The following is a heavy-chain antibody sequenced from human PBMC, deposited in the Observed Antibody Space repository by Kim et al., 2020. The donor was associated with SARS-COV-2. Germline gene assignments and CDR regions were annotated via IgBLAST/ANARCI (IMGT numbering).Heavy chain of an antibody. CDR2: IKQDGSEK. J-gene: IGHJ6*02. CDR3: ARGNGWGV. V-gene: IGHV3-7*03. CDR1: GFTFSSHW. Sequence: GGSLRLSCAASGFTFSSHWMTWVRQAPGKGLEWVANIKQDGSEKYYVDSVKGRFTISRDNARNSLYLQMNSLRAEDTAVYYCARGNGWGVWGQGTTVTISS. D-gene: IGHD1-26*01.